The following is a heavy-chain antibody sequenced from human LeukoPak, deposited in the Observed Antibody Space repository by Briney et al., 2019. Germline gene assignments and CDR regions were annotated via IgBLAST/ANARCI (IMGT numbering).Heavy chain of an antibody. CDR2: ISGSGGST. J-gene: IGHJ4*02. CDR1: GFTFSSYA. V-gene: IGHV3-23*01. Sequence: PGGSLRLSCAASGFTFSSYAMSWVRQAPGKGLEWVSAISGSGGSTYYADSVKGRFTISRDNSKNTLYLQMNSLRAEDTAVCYCAKSGRPNGGISYFDYWGQGTLVTVSS. CDR3: AKSGRPNGGISYFDY. D-gene: IGHD3-16*01.